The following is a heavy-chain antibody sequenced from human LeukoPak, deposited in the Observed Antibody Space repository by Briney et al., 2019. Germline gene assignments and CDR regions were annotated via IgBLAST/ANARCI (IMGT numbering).Heavy chain of an antibody. J-gene: IGHJ4*02. D-gene: IGHD6-19*01. CDR2: IRYDGSNK. CDR1: GFTFSSYG. Sequence: GGSLRLSCAASGFTFSSYGMHWVRQAPGKGLEWVAFIRYDGSNKYYADSVKGRFTISRDNAKNSLYLQMNSLRAEDTAVYYCAREIIMNSGWSYYFDYWGQGTLVTVSS. CDR3: AREIIMNSGWSYYFDY. V-gene: IGHV3-30*02.